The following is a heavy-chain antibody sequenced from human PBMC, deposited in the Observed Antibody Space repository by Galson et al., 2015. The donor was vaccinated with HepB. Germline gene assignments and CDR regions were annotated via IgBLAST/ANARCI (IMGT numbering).Heavy chain of an antibody. Sequence: SLRLSCAASGFTFSSYSMNWVRQAPGKGLEWVSSISSSSSYIYYADSVKGRFTISRDNAKNSLYLQMNSLRAEDTAVYYCARDAGGAWFDPWGQGTLVTVSS. D-gene: IGHD1-1*01. J-gene: IGHJ5*02. CDR3: ARDAGGAWFDP. V-gene: IGHV3-21*01. CDR1: GFTFSSYS. CDR2: ISSSSSYI.